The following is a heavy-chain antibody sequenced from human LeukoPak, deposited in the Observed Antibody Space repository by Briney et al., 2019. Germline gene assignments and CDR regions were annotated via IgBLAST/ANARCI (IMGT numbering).Heavy chain of an antibody. CDR2: IIPIFGTA. CDR3: AREYDVSGPFGY. V-gene: IGHV1-69*13. CDR1: GGTFSSYA. D-gene: IGHD3-22*01. J-gene: IGHJ4*02. Sequence: ASVKVSCKASGGTFSSYAISWVRQAPGQGLEWMGGIIPIFGTANYAQKFQGRVTITADESTSTAYMELSSLRSEDTAVYYCAREYDVSGPFGYWGQGTLITVSS.